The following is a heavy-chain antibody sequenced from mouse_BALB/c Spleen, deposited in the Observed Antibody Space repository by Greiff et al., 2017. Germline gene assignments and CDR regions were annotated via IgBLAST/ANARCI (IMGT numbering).Heavy chain of an antibody. J-gene: IGHJ4*01. V-gene: IGHV3-2*02. CDR2: ISYSGST. D-gene: IGHD2-10*02. Sequence: EVQLQESGPGLVKPSQSLSLTCTVTGYSITSDYAWNWIRQFPGNKLEWMGYISYSGSTSYNPSLKSRISITRDTSKNQFFLQLNSVTTEDTATYYCLVHGKYAMDYWGQGTSVTVSS. CDR1: GYSITSDYA. CDR3: LVHGKYAMDY.